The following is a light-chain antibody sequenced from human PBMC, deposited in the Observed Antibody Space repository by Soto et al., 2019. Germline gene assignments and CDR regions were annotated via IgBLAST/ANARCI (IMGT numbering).Light chain of an antibody. V-gene: IGKV3D-15*01. CDR2: GAS. CDR3: QEYNDWLLT. J-gene: IGKJ4*01. Sequence: IVLKPSLGTLSLSKGERAPLSCRASQSVSSSYLAWYQQKPGQAPRLLIYGASIRATDIPARFSGSGSGTEFSLTISSLQSEDFALYYCQEYNDWLLTFGGGT. CDR1: QSVSSSY.